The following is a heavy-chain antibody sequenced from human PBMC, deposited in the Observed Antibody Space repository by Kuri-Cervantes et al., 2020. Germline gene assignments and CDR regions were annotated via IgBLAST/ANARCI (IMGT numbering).Heavy chain of an antibody. CDR3: ARELVTPYYYYGMDV. CDR1: GYTFTSYG. V-gene: IGHV1-18*01. CDR2: ISAYNGNT. J-gene: IGHJ6*02. Sequence: ASVKVSCKASGYTFTSYGISWVRQAPGQGLEWMGWISAYNGNTNYAQKLQGRVTMTTDTSTSTAYMELRSLRSDDTAVYYCARELVTPYYYYGMDVWGQGTTVTVSS. D-gene: IGHD1-26*01.